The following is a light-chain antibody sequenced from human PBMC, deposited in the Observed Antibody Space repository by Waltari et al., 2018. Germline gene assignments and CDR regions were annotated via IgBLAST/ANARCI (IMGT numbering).Light chain of an antibody. V-gene: IGKV1-9*01. CDR3: QQLKSYPIT. Sequence: NQLTQSPSSLSSSVGDRVTITFRASQAISGYLAWYQQKPGKAPKLLIYAASTLQSGVPSRFSGSGSGTDFTLTISSLQPEDFATYYCQQLKSYPITFGQGTRLEIK. CDR1: QAISGY. J-gene: IGKJ5*01. CDR2: AAS.